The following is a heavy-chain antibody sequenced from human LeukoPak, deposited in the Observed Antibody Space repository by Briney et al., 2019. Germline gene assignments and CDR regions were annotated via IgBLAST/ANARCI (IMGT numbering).Heavy chain of an antibody. J-gene: IGHJ6*03. Sequence: GGSLRLSCAASGFTFSSYEMNWVRQAPGKGLEWVSYISSSGSTICYADSVKGRFTISRDNAKNSLYLQMNSLRAEDTALYHCARSGVRHYYYYVDVWGKGTTVTISS. CDR3: ARSGVRHYYYYVDV. D-gene: IGHD7-27*01. CDR1: GFTFSSYE. V-gene: IGHV3-48*03. CDR2: ISSSGSTI.